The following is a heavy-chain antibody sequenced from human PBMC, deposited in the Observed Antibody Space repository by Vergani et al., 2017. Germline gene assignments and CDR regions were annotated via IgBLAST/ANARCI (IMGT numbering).Heavy chain of an antibody. V-gene: IGHV2-70*04. Sequence: QVTLKDSGPALVKPTQTLTLTCTFSGIPLSTSGMRVSWIRQPPGKAPEWLARIDWDDEKFYSPSLKTRLTISKDTSKNQVVLTMTKMDPVDTAMYYCTWLYGPTGHWYFDFWGRGTLVAVSS. CDR2: IDWDDEK. CDR1: GIPLSTSGMR. D-gene: IGHD3-10*01. J-gene: IGHJ2*01. CDR3: TWLYGPTGHWYFDF.